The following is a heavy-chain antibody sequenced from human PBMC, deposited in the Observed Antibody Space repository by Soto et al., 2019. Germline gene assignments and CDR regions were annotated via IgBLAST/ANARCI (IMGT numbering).Heavy chain of an antibody. V-gene: IGHV4-34*01. CDR1: GGSCSGYY. D-gene: IGHD3-3*01. CDR3: ARPYDFWSGRGFDP. CDR2: INNSGST. Sequence: QVQLQQWGAGLLKPSETLSLTCAVSGGSCSGYYWCWIRQPPGKGLEWIGEINNSGSTNYNPSLKRRVPISVDTSKNQFSLKLSSVTAADTAVYYCARPYDFWSGRGFDPWGQGTLVTVSS. J-gene: IGHJ5*02.